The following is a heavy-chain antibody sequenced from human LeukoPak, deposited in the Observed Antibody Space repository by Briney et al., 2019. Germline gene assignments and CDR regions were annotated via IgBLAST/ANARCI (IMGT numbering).Heavy chain of an antibody. V-gene: IGHV4-31*03. CDR1: GGSISSGGYY. CDR2: IYYSGST. Sequence: PSQTLSLTCTVSGGSISSGGYYWSWIRQHPGKGLEWIGYIYYSGSTYYNPSLKSRVTISVDTSKNQFSLKLSSVTAADTAVYYCARDGSSSENYYYGMDVWGQGTTVTVSS. CDR3: ARDGSSSENYYYGMDV. J-gene: IGHJ6*02. D-gene: IGHD6-6*01.